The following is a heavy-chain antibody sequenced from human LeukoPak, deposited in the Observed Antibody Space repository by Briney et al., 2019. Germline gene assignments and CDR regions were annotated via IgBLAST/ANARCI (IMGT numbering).Heavy chain of an antibody. D-gene: IGHD3-22*01. V-gene: IGHV1-69*04. Sequence: GASVKVSCKASGGTFSSYAISWVRQAPGQGLEWMGTIIPILGIANYAQKFQGRVTITADKSTSTAYMELSSLRSEDTALYYCARGSQLVHYDSSRYVFDYWGQGTLVTVSS. J-gene: IGHJ4*02. CDR1: GGTFSSYA. CDR2: IIPILGIA. CDR3: ARGSQLVHYDSSRYVFDY.